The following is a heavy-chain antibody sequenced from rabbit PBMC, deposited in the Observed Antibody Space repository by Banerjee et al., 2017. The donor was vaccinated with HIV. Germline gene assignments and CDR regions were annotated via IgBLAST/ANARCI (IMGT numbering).Heavy chain of an antibody. CDR2: INAVTGKA. CDR1: GFSFSNKAV. V-gene: IGHV1S45*01. D-gene: IGHD1-1*01. J-gene: IGHJ4*01. CDR3: ARDLECVIGWTFGW. Sequence: QEQLVESGGGLVKPEGSLKLSCTGSGFSFSNKAVMCWVRQTPGKGLEWIACINAVTGKAVYASWAKGRFTFSKTSSTTVTLQMTSLTAADTATYFCARDLECVIGWTFGWWGPGTLVTVS.